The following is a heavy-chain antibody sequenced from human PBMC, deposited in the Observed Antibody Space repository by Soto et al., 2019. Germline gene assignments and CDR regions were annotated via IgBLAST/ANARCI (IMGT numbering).Heavy chain of an antibody. V-gene: IGHV1-69*01. CDR3: ARDVMGTIVGGMDV. D-gene: IGHD2-8*01. CDR1: GGTFSNDA. Sequence: QVQLLQSGAEVKNHGSSVKVSCKTSGGTFSNDAISWVRQAPGQGLEWMGGIIPIYGTTHYAQKFQGRVKLSADESTGTAYMELSSLRSEDTGVYYCARDVMGTIVGGMDVWGQGTTVTVSS. CDR2: IIPIYGTT. J-gene: IGHJ6*02.